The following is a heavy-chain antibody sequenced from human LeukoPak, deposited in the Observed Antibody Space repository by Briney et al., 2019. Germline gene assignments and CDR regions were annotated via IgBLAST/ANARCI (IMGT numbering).Heavy chain of an antibody. CDR1: GFTFSSYA. CDR2: ISYDGSNK. CDR3: ARDHGSSWTVDY. Sequence: GGSLRLSCAASGFTFSSYAMHWVRQAPGKGLEWVAVISYDGSNKYYADSVKGRFTISRDNSKNTLYLQMNSLRAEDTAVYYCARDHGSSWTVDYWGQGTLVTVSS. D-gene: IGHD6-13*01. J-gene: IGHJ4*02. V-gene: IGHV3-30-3*01.